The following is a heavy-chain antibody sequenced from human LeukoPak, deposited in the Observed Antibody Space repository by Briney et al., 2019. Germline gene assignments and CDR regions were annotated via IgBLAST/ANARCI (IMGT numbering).Heavy chain of an antibody. CDR3: ARDMFDWLFEDLEIGVSFDS. D-gene: IGHD3-9*01. CDR2: IYYSGST. V-gene: IGHV4-59*01. CDR1: GGSISSYY. J-gene: IGHJ4*02. Sequence: PSETLSLTCTVSGGSISSYYWSWIRQPPGKGLEWIGYIYYSGSTNYNPSLKSRVTISVDTSKNQFSLKLSSVTAADTAVYYCARDMFDWLFEDLEIGVSFDSWGQGTLVTVSS.